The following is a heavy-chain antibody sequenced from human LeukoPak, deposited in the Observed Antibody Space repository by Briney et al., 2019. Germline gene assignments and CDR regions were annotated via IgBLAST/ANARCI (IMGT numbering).Heavy chain of an antibody. CDR1: GYTFTGYY. CDR3: ARGSIYYYDSSGPEGFDI. D-gene: IGHD3-22*01. Sequence: ASVKVSCKASGYTFTGYYMHWVRQAPGQGLEWMGWINPNSGGTNYAQKFQGRVTMTRNTSISTAYMELSRLRSDDTAGYYCARGSIYYYDSSGPEGFDIWGQGTMVTVSS. J-gene: IGHJ3*02. V-gene: IGHV1-2*02. CDR2: INPNSGGT.